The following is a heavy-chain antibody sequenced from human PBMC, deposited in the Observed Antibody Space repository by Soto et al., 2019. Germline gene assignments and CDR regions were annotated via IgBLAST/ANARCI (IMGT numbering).Heavy chain of an antibody. D-gene: IGHD6-19*01. CDR3: AKDRAGSTKYYYYYGMDV. CDR2: ISGSGGST. J-gene: IGHJ6*02. V-gene: IGHV3-23*01. Sequence: GGSLRLSCAASGFTFSSYAMSWVRQAPGKRLEWVSAISGSGGSTYYADSVKGRFTISRDNSKNTLYLQMNSLRAEDTAVYYCAKDRAGSTKYYYYYGMDVWGQGTTVTVSS. CDR1: GFTFSSYA.